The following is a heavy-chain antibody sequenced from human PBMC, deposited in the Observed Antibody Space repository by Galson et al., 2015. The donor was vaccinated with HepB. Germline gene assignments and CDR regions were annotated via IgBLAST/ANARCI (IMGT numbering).Heavy chain of an antibody. Sequence: SVKVSCKASGGTFSSYAISWVRQAPGQGLEWMGGIIPIFGTANYAQKFQGRVTITADKSTSTAYMELSSLRSEDTAVYYCAKISLLWFGELSYYGMDVWGQGTTVTVSS. D-gene: IGHD3-10*01. V-gene: IGHV1-69*06. CDR1: GGTFSSYA. CDR3: AKISLLWFGELSYYGMDV. CDR2: IIPIFGTA. J-gene: IGHJ6*02.